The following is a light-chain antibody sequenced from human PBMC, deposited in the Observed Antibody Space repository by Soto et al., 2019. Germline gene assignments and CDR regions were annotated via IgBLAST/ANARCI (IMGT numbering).Light chain of an antibody. CDR2: GAS. V-gene: IGKV3-20*01. CDR1: QSVSSN. J-gene: IGKJ1*01. Sequence: EIVMTQSPAALTLSPGQRATLSYRASQSVSSNLAWYQQKPGQAPRLLIYGASNRATGIPDRFSGSGSGTDFTLTISRLEPEEFAVYFCQHYGSSLWTVGHGTKVDIK. CDR3: QHYGSSLWT.